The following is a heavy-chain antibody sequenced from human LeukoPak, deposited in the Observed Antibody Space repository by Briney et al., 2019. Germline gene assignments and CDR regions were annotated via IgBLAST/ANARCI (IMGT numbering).Heavy chain of an antibody. D-gene: IGHD3-10*01. J-gene: IGHJ4*02. CDR2: IIPIFGTA. CDR1: GGTFSSYA. Sequence: GASVKVSCKASGGTFSSYAISWVRRAPGQGLEWMGGIIPIFGTANYAQKFQGRVTITADESTSTAYMELSSLRSEDTAVYYCARGSLWFGELSSFDYWGQGTLVTVSS. V-gene: IGHV1-69*13. CDR3: ARGSLWFGELSSFDY.